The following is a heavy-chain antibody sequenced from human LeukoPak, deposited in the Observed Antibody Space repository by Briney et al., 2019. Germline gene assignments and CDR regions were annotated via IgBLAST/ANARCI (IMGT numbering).Heavy chain of an antibody. J-gene: IGHJ5*02. CDR2: IYPGDSDT. D-gene: IGHD6-13*01. Sequence: GESLKISCKGSGYSFTSYWIGWVRQMPGKGLEWMGIIYPGDSDTRYSPSFQGQVTILADKSISTAYLQWSSLKASDTAMYYCARQVDGSSWSSNWFDPWGQGTLVTVSS. CDR3: ARQVDGSSWSSNWFDP. CDR1: GYSFTSYW. V-gene: IGHV5-51*01.